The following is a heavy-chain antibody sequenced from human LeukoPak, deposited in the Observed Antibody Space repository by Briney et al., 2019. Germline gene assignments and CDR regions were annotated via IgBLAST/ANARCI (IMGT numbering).Heavy chain of an antibody. CDR1: GFSFSTYG. CDR3: AKAGYCSSTSCLNFDY. CDR2: ISYDGSNK. D-gene: IGHD2-2*03. V-gene: IGHV3-30*18. Sequence: PGGSLRLSCAASGFSFSTYGMHWVRQAPGKGLEWVAVISYDGSNKHYADSVKGRFTISRDNSKNTLFLQMDSLRAEDTAVYYCAKAGYCSSTSCLNFDYWGQGTLVTVSS. J-gene: IGHJ4*02.